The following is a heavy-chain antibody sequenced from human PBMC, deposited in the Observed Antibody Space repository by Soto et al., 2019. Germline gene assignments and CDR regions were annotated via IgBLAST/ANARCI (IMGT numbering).Heavy chain of an antibody. J-gene: IGHJ5*02. V-gene: IGHV4-59*01. CDR3: ARGYSGSYINWFDP. Sequence: SETLSLTCTVSGGSISSYYWSWIRQPPGKGLEWIGYIYYSGSTNYNPSLKSRVTISVDTSKNQFSLKLSSVTAADTAVYYCARGYSGSYINWFDPWGQGTLVTVSS. CDR2: IYYSGST. D-gene: IGHD1-26*01. CDR1: GGSISSYY.